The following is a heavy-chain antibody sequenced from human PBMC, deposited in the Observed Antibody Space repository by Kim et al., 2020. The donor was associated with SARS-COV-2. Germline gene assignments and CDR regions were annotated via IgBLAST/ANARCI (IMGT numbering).Heavy chain of an antibody. CDR3: ARDNTETIDY. V-gene: IGHV1-2*05. Sequence: ASVKVSCKTSGYTFTTRYLHWVRQAPGQGLEWMGRINPSSGVTNSAQKFEGRVTMTRDTSISTAYMELSRLRSDDTVVYYCARDNTETIDYWGQGTLVTVSS. CDR1: GYTFTTRY. CDR2: INPSSGVT. J-gene: IGHJ4*02.